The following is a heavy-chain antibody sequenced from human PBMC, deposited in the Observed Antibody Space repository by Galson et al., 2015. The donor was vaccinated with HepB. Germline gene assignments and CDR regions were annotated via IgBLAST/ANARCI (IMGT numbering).Heavy chain of an antibody. D-gene: IGHD7-27*01. CDR3: ARRTGEGDDAFDF. CDR2: IYRSGGT. CDR1: GFTASSNY. J-gene: IGHJ3*01. V-gene: IGHV3-66*04. Sequence: SLRLSCAASGFTASSNYMNWVRQAPGKGLEWVSLIYRSGGTLYADSVKGRFTISRENSKNTVHLQMNSLRAEDTAVYYCARRTGEGDDAFDFWGQGTMVTVSS.